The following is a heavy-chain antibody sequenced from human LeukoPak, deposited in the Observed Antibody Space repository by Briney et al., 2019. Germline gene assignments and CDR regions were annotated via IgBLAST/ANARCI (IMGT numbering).Heavy chain of an antibody. Sequence: GGSLRLSCAASGFSFSSDGMSWVRQAPRKRLEWVSYIINSGSTIYYADSVKGRFTISRDNAKNSLYLQMNSLRAEDTAVYYCAELGITMIGGVWGKGTTVTISS. D-gene: IGHD3-10*02. CDR3: AELGITMIGGV. J-gene: IGHJ6*04. CDR2: IINSGSTI. V-gene: IGHV3-48*03. CDR1: GFSFSSDG.